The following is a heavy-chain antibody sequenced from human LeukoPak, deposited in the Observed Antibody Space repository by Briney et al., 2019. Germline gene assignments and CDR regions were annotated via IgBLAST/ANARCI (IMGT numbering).Heavy chain of an antibody. Sequence: PSETVPLTCTVSGGSISSGYYYWSWIRQPPGKGLEWIGYIYYSGSTYYNPSLKSRVSISVDTSKNQFSLKLSSVTAADTAVYYCARVVPAAMEIDYWGQGTRVTVSS. CDR2: IYYSGST. CDR3: ARVVPAAMEIDY. J-gene: IGHJ4*02. V-gene: IGHV4-30-4*01. CDR1: GGSISSGYYY. D-gene: IGHD2-2*01.